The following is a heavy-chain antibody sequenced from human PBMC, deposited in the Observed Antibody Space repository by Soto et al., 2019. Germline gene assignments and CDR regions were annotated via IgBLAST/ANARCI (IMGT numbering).Heavy chain of an antibody. CDR3: ARDLSGTGLDI. J-gene: IGHJ6*02. D-gene: IGHD1-26*01. V-gene: IGHV4-4*07. CDR1: GDSIGRFY. CDR2: VYSTGGT. Sequence: QVQLHESGPGLVKPSETLSLTCNVSGDSIGRFYWSWIRQSAEKGLEWIGRVYSTGGTAYNPALKGRATISLDRSNNHVSLEMNSVTAADTAVYFCARDLSGTGLDIWGRGTRVTVSS.